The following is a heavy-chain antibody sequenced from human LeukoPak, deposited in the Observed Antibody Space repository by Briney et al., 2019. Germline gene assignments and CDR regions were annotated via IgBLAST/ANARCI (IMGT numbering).Heavy chain of an antibody. CDR2: ISSSSSYI. Sequence: GGSLRLSCAASGFTFRNHEMNWVRQAPGKGLEWVSSISSSSSYIYYADSVKGRFTISRGNAKNSLYLQMNSLRAEDTAVYYCARAIEFDYWGQGTLVTVSS. J-gene: IGHJ4*02. CDR3: ARAIEFDY. V-gene: IGHV3-21*01. CDR1: GFTFRNHE.